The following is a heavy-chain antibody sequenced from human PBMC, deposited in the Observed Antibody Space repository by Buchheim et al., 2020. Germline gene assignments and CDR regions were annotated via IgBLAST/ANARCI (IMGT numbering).Heavy chain of an antibody. CDR1: GFTFSSYG. D-gene: IGHD1-26*01. J-gene: IGHJ4*02. CDR2: ISYDGSNK. V-gene: IGHV3-30*03. Sequence: QVQLVESGGGVVQPGRSLRLSCAASGFTFSSYGMHWVRQAPGKGLEWVAVISYDGSNKYYADSVKGRFTISRDNSKNTLYLQMNSLRAEDTAVYYCATSGLQQSTDYWGQGT. CDR3: ATSGLQQSTDY.